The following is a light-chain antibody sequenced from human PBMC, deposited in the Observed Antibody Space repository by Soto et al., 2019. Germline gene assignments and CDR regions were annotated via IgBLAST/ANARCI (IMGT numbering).Light chain of an antibody. CDR1: QSISSY. V-gene: IGKV1-39*01. CDR2: AAS. J-gene: IGKJ2*01. Sequence: DIQMTQSPSSLSASVGDRVTITCRASQSISSYLNWYHLKPGKAPKLLIYAASSLQSGVPSRFSGSGSGTDFTLTISSLQPEDFATYYCQPSYSTPYTFGQGTTLEIK. CDR3: QPSYSTPYT.